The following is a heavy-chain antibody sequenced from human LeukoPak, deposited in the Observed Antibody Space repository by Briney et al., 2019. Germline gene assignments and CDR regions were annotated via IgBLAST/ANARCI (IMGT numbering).Heavy chain of an antibody. D-gene: IGHD6-19*01. Sequence: GGSLRLSCVASGSGITFSSYAMNWVRQAPGKGLEWVSAISGSGGSTSYVDSMKGRFTISRDNSKNTLYLQMSSLRAEDTAVYYCAKDIGARGWSNNAEYFQHWGQGTLVTVSS. V-gene: IGHV3-23*01. J-gene: IGHJ1*01. CDR1: GSGITFSSYA. CDR3: AKDIGARGWSNNAEYFQH. CDR2: ISGSGGST.